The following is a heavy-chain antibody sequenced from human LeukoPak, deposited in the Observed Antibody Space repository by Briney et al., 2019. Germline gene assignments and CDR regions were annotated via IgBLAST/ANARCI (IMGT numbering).Heavy chain of an antibody. J-gene: IGHJ4*02. CDR3: AKLPVAGLYFDY. CDR1: GFTFSSYA. CDR2: ISGSGGST. V-gene: IGHV3-23*01. D-gene: IGHD6-19*01. Sequence: GGSLRLSCAASGFTFSSYAMSWVRQAPGKGLEWISAISGSGGSTYYVDSVKGRFTISRDNSKNTLYLQMNSLRVEDTAVYYCAKLPVAGLYFDYWGQGALVTVSS.